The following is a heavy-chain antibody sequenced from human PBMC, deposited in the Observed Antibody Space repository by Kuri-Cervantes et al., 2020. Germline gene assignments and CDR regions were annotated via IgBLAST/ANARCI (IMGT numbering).Heavy chain of an antibody. CDR2: ISTGSGTI. Sequence: GESLKISCAASGFTFSSYWMSWVRQTPGKGLEWLPYISTGSGTIYYADSVRGRFTISRDDAKSSLNLQMNSLRDEDTAVYYCARGHSSGWYAGSNYGLDVWGQGTTVTVSS. D-gene: IGHD6-19*01. CDR3: ARGHSSGWYAGSNYGLDV. CDR1: GFTFSSYW. J-gene: IGHJ6*02. V-gene: IGHV3-48*02.